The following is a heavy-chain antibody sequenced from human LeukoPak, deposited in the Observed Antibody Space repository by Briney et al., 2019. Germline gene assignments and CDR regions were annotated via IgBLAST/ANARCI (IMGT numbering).Heavy chain of an antibody. Sequence: PSVTLSLTCTVSGGSISSSSYYWGWIRQPPGKGLEWIGNIYYSGSTYYNPSLKSRVTISVDTSKNQFSLKLSSVTAADTAVYYCARLSPNIVVVPPAPGYVDYWGQGTLVTVSS. CDR3: ARLSPNIVVVPPAPGYVDY. V-gene: IGHV4-39*01. J-gene: IGHJ4*02. CDR1: GGSISSSSYY. CDR2: IYYSGST. D-gene: IGHD2-2*01.